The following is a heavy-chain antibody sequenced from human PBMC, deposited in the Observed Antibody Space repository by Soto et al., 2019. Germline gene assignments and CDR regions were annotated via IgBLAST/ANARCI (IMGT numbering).Heavy chain of an antibody. CDR3: AKPLYGSGSSDAFDI. CDR2: ISGSGGST. Sequence: PGGSLRLSCAASGFTFNSYAMSWVRQAPGKGLEWVSAISGSGGSTYYADSVKGRFTISRDNSKNTLYLQMNSLRAEDTAVYYCAKPLYGSGSSDAFDIWGQGTMVTVSS. D-gene: IGHD3-10*01. V-gene: IGHV3-23*01. J-gene: IGHJ3*02. CDR1: GFTFNSYA.